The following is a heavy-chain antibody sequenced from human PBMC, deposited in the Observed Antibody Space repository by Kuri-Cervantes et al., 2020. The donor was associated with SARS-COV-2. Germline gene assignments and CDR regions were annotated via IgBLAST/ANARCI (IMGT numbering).Heavy chain of an antibody. D-gene: IGHD7-27*01. J-gene: IGHJ4*02. CDR1: GFTFSSYS. CDR3: ARDLRMGKSLDY. Sequence: ETLSLTCAASGFTFSSYSMNWVRQAPGKGLEWVSNIGPSGTTKYYADSVKGRFTISRDNAKNSLYLQMSSLTAEDTATYYCARDLRMGKSLDYWGQGTLVTVSS. V-gene: IGHV3-48*04. CDR2: IGPSGTTK.